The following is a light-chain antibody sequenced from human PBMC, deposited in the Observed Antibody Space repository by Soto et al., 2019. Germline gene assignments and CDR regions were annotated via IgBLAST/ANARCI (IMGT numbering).Light chain of an antibody. V-gene: IGLV2-14*01. CDR1: SSDVGGYNY. Sequence: HSVLTKAASGYGFPGQSITISCTGTSSDVGGYNYVSWYQQHPGKAPKLMIYDVSNRPSGGSNRFSGSKSGNTASLTISGLQAEDEADYYCSSYTSSSTLGVFGTGTKVTVL. CDR2: DVS. CDR3: SSYTSSSTLGV. J-gene: IGLJ1*01.